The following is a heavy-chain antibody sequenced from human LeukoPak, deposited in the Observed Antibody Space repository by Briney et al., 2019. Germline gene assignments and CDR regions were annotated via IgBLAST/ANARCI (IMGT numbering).Heavy chain of an antibody. V-gene: IGHV3-23*01. J-gene: IGHJ6*02. D-gene: IGHD2-15*01. CDR3: ARYPNYYYGMDV. CDR1: GFTFSSYA. CDR2: ISGSGGST. Sequence: GGSLRLSCAASGFTFSSYAMSWVRQAPGKGLEWVSAISGSGGSTYYADSVKGRFTISRDNSKNTLYLQMNSLRVEDTAVYYCARYPNYYYGMDVWGQGTTVTVSS.